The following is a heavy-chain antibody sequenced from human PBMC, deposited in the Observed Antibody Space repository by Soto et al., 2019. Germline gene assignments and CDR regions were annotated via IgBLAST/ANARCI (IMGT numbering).Heavy chain of an antibody. CDR3: ARLSPY. CDR1: GFTFSNAW. J-gene: IGHJ4*02. CDR2: IKPDGSEK. D-gene: IGHD3-16*02. Sequence: PGGSLRLSCAASGFTFSNAWMNWVRQAPGKGLEWVANIKPDGSEKYYVDSVKGRFTISRDDAKNSLYLEMNSLRAEDTAVYYCARLSPYWGQGA. V-gene: IGHV3-7*01.